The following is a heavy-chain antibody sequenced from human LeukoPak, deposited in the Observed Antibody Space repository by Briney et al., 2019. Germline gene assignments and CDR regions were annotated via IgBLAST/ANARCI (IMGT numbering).Heavy chain of an antibody. Sequence: SETLSLTCAVYGGSFSGYYWSWIRQPPGKGLEWIGEINHSGSTNYNPSLKSRVTISVDTSKNRFSLSLSSVTAADTAVYYCARGYYDSSGYYPLQDYWGQGTLVTVSS. CDR3: ARGYYDSSGYYPLQDY. V-gene: IGHV4-34*01. CDR2: INHSGST. J-gene: IGHJ4*02. CDR1: GGSFSGYY. D-gene: IGHD3-22*01.